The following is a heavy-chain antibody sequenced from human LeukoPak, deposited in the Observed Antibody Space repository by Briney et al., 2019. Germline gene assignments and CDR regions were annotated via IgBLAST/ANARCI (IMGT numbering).Heavy chain of an antibody. Sequence: ASVKVSCKASGGTFSSYAISWVRQAPGQGLEWMGGIIPIFGTANYAQKFQGRVTITADESTSTAYMELSSLRSEDTAVYYCARDRIAVAGTPIRYFQHWGQGTLVTVSS. D-gene: IGHD6-19*01. CDR3: ARDRIAVAGTPIRYFQH. CDR1: GGTFSSYA. V-gene: IGHV1-69*13. CDR2: IIPIFGTA. J-gene: IGHJ1*01.